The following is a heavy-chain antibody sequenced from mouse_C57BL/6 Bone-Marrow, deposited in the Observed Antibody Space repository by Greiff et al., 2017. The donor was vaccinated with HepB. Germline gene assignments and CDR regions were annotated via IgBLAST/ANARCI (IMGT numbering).Heavy chain of an antibody. V-gene: IGHV1-26*01. CDR3: ASWTTDFDY. J-gene: IGHJ2*01. CDR2: INPNNGGT. D-gene: IGHD1-1*01. CDR1: GYTFTDYY. Sequence: VQLQQSGPELVKPGASVKISCKASGYTFTDYYMNWVKQSHGKSLEWIGDINPNNGGTSYNQKFKGKATLTVDKSSSTAYMELRSLTSEDSAVYYCASWTTDFDYWGQGTTLTVSS.